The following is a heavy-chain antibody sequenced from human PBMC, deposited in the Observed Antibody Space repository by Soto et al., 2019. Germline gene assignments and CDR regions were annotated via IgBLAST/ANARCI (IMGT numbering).Heavy chain of an antibody. CDR2: ISWNSGSI. D-gene: IGHD2-15*01. Sequence: EVQLVESGGGLVQPGRSLRLSCAASGFTFDDYAMHWVRQAPGKGLEWVSGISWNSGSIGYADSVKGRFTISRDNAKNSLYLQMNSLRAEDTALYYCAKEYCSGGSCYYGAFDIWGQGTMVTVSS. V-gene: IGHV3-9*01. CDR1: GFTFDDYA. J-gene: IGHJ3*02. CDR3: AKEYCSGGSCYYGAFDI.